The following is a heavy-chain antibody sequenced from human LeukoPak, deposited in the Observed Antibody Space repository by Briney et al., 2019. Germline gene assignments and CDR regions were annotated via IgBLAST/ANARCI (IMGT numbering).Heavy chain of an antibody. CDR1: GFTFSSYW. CDR3: ARDYGGYSGYDYDPSYFDY. D-gene: IGHD5-12*01. CDR2: IKQDGSEK. Sequence: GGSLRLSCAASGFTFSSYWRSWVRQAPGKGLEWVANIKQDGSEKYYVDSVKGRFTISRDNAENSLYLQMNSLRAEDTAVYYCARDYGGYSGYDYDPSYFDYWGQGTLVTVSS. V-gene: IGHV3-7*03. J-gene: IGHJ4*02.